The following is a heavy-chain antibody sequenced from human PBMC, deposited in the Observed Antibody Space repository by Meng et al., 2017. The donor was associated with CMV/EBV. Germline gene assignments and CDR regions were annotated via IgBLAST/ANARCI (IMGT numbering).Heavy chain of an antibody. Sequence: SETLSLTCTVSGGSISSSSYYWGWIRQPPGKGLEWIGSIYYSGSTYYNPSLKSRVTISVDTSKNQFSLKLSSVTAADTAVYHCASYSFWGQGTLVTVSS. D-gene: IGHD4-11*01. CDR1: GGSISSSSYY. J-gene: IGHJ4*02. CDR3: ASYSF. CDR2: IYYSGST. V-gene: IGHV4-39*07.